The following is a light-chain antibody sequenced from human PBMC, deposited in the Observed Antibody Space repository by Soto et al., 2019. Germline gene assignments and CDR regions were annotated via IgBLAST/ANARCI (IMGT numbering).Light chain of an antibody. CDR3: CSYAGSYTVV. V-gene: IGLV2-11*01. CDR1: SSDVGGYNY. CDR2: DVS. Sequence: QSALTKPRSVSGSPGQSVTISCTGTSSDVGGYNYVSWYQQHPGKAPKLMIYDVSKRPSGVPDRFSGSKSGNTASLTISGLQAEDEADYYCCSYAGSYTVVFGGGTKPTVL. J-gene: IGLJ2*01.